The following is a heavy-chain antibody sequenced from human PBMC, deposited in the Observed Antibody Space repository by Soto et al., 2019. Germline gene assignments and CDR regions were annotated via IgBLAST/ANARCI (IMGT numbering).Heavy chain of an antibody. D-gene: IGHD3-10*01. J-gene: IGHJ4*02. CDR1: GGSISSSSYY. CDR3: ATNPLLWFGELPQEIDY. Sequence: SETLSLTCTVSGGSISSSSYYWGWIRQPPGKGLEWIGSIYYSGSTYYNPSLKSRVTISVDTSKNQFSLKLSSVTAADTAVYYCATNPLLWFGELPQEIDYWGQGTLVTVSS. CDR2: IYYSGST. V-gene: IGHV4-39*01.